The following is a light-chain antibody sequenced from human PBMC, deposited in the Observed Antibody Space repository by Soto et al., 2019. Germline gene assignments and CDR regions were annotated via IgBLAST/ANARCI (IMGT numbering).Light chain of an antibody. V-gene: IGKV1-39*01. J-gene: IGKJ1*01. CDR2: GAS. CDR3: QQSYGYPWT. Sequence: DIPMTQSPSSLSASLGDRVTISCRASQHINNYLNWYQQKSGKAPKLLIYGASTLQTGVPSRFSAGASGTDFTLTISGLQPEDFASYFCQQSYGYPWTFGRGTKVEV. CDR1: QHINNY.